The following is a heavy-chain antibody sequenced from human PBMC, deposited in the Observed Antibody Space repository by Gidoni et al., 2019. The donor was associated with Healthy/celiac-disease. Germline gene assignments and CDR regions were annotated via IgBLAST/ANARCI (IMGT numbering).Heavy chain of an antibody. CDR2: IKSKTEGGTT. J-gene: IGHJ4*02. D-gene: IGHD5-12*01. CDR1: SNAW. V-gene: IGHV3-15*07. CDR3: TTETRGYDYYYFDY. Sequence: SNAWRNWVLQAPGKGLEWVGRIKSKTEGGTTDYAAPVIGRFTISRDDSKITLDLQMNSLKTEETAVYYCTTETRGYDYYYFDYWGQGTLVTVSS.